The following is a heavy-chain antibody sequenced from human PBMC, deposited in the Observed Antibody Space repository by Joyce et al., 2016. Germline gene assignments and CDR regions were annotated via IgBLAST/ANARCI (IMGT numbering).Heavy chain of an antibody. J-gene: IGHJ4*02. V-gene: IGHV3-30*18. Sequence: QVQLVESGGGVVQPGRSLRLSCAASGLTLSIYGVHWVRQAPGKGLGWGAVISYDGIYQYYADSVKGRFTISRDNSKNTVFLEMNSLRTEDTAVYYCAKILTATYSSGWFLDYWGQGTLVTVSS. CDR3: AKILTATYSSGWFLDY. CDR1: GLTLSIYG. CDR2: ISYDGIYQ. D-gene: IGHD6-25*01.